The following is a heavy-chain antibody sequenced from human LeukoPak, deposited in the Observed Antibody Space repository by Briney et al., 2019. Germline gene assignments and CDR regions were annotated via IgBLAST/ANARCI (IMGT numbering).Heavy chain of an antibody. D-gene: IGHD6-13*01. Sequence: PGGSLRLSCAASGFTFSSYAMSWVRQAPGKRLEWVSAISGSGGSTYYADSVKGRFTISRDNSKNTLYLQMNSLRAEDTAVYYCAKDGPYSSSWYRGYFDYWGQGTLVTVSS. CDR2: ISGSGGST. CDR1: GFTFSSYA. CDR3: AKDGPYSSSWYRGYFDY. J-gene: IGHJ4*02. V-gene: IGHV3-23*01.